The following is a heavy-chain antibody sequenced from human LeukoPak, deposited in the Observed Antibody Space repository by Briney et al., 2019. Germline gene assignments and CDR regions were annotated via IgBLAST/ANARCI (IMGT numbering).Heavy chain of an antibody. CDR1: GFTFSTYG. CDR2: ITSSSSAI. D-gene: IGHD5-12*01. J-gene: IGHJ4*02. V-gene: IGHV3-48*04. Sequence: GGSLRLSCAASGFTFSTYGVNWVRQAPGKGLEWISYITSSSSAIYYTDSVKGRFTVSRDNAKNSLYLQMNSLRAEDTAVYYCARDNRGYDYWGQGTLVTVSS. CDR3: ARDNRGYDY.